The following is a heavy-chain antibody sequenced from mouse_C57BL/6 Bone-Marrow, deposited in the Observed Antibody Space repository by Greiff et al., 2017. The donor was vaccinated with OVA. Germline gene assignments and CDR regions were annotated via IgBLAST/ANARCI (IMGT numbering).Heavy chain of an antibody. CDR1: GFTFSSYA. Sequence: EVQRVESGGGLVKPGGSLKLSCAASGFTFSSYAMSWVRQTPEKRLEWVATISDGVSYTYYPDNVKGRFTSSRDNAKNNLYLQMSHLKSEDTAMYYGARDHDNDSACCAYWGQGTVVTVSA. CDR2: ISDGVSYT. CDR3: ARDHDNDSACCAY. J-gene: IGHJ3*01. D-gene: IGHD2-4*01. V-gene: IGHV5-4*01.